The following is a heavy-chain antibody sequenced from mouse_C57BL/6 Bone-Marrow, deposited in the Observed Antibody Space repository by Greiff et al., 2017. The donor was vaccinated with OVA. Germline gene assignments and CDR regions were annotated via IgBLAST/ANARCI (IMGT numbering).Heavy chain of an antibody. CDR2: IYPGSGST. CDR1: GYTFTSYW. D-gene: IGHD2-12*01. J-gene: IGHJ3*01. V-gene: IGHV1-55*01. CDR3: ARSVPMAYYIAY. Sequence: VQLQQPGAELVKPGASVKMSCKASGYTFTSYWITWVKQRPGQGLEWIGDIYPGSGSTNYNEKFKSKATLTVDTSSSTAYMQLSSLTSEDSAVYYCARSVPMAYYIAYWGQGTLVTVSA.